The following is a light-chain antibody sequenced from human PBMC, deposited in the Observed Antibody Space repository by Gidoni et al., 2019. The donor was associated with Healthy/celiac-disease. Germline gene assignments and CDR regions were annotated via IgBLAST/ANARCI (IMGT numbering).Light chain of an antibody. CDR3: QAWDSSVFVV. V-gene: IGLV3-1*01. J-gene: IGLJ2*01. CDR2: QDS. Sequence: SYELTQPPSVSVSPGQTASITCSGDKLGDKYACWYQQKQGQSPVLVIYQDSKRPSGIPERFSGSNSGNTATLTISGTQAMDEADYYCQAWDSSVFVVFGGGTKLTVL. CDR1: KLGDKY.